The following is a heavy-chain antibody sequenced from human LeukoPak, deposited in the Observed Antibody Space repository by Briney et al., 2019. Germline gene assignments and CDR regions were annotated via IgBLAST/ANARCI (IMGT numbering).Heavy chain of an antibody. CDR3: ARSPYGDYGGFDY. Sequence: PSETLSLTCTVSGGSISSYYWSWIRQPPGKGLEWIGYIYYSGSTNYNPSLKSRVTISVDTSKNQFSLKLSSVTAADTAVYYCARSPYGDYGGFDYWGQGTLVTVSS. CDR2: IYYSGST. D-gene: IGHD4-17*01. CDR1: GGSISSYY. V-gene: IGHV4-59*01. J-gene: IGHJ4*02.